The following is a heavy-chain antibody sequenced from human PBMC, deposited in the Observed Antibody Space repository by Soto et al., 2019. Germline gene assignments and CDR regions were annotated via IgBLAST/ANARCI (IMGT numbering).Heavy chain of an antibody. V-gene: IGHV5-51*01. Sequence: PGESLKISCKGSGYSFTNNWIAWVRQMPGKGLEWMGIIYPGDSDTRYSPSFQGQVTISADKSITTAYLHWSSLKASDTAMYYCARQPTLSSPLDYWGRGTLVIVSS. CDR1: GYSFTNNW. J-gene: IGHJ4*01. D-gene: IGHD4-17*01. CDR3: ARQPTLSSPLDY. CDR2: IYPGDSDT.